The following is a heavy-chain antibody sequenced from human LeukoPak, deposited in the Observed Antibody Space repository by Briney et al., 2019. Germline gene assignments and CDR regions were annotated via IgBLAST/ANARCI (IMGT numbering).Heavy chain of an antibody. D-gene: IGHD6-19*01. CDR1: GYTFTGYY. CDR2: INPNSGGT. J-gene: IGHJ4*02. Sequence: GASVKVSCKASGYTFTGYYMHWVRQAPGQGLEWMGWINPNSGGTNYAQKFQGRVTMTRDTSISTAYMELSRLRSDDTAVYYCARSGYSSGWYGGEDYWGQGTLVTVSS. V-gene: IGHV1-2*02. CDR3: ARSGYSSGWYGGEDY.